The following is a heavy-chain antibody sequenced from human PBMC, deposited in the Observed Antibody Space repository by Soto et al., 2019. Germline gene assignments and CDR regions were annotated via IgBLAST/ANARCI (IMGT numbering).Heavy chain of an antibody. CDR3: VKGRILLRMLTSFDM. J-gene: IGHJ3*02. Sequence: EVQLLESGGGLVQPGGSLRLSCAASGFTFSNYAMSWVRQAPGRGLEWVSGVSGDGETTYYADSVKGRFTICRDNSKNTLYVEMNSLRAEDTAVYYCVKGRILLRMLTSFDMWGPGTVVTVSS. CDR2: VSGDGETT. D-gene: IGHD2-21*01. CDR1: GFTFSNYA. V-gene: IGHV3-23*01.